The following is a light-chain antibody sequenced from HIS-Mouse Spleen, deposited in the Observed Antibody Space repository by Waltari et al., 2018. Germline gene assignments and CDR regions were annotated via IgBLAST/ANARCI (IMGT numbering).Light chain of an antibody. Sequence: SYELTQPPSVSVSPGQTARTPCSGDALPKKYAYWYQQQSGQAPLLVIYEDSKRPSGIPERFSGSSSGTMATLTISGAQVEDEADYYCYSTDSSGNHRVFGGGTKLTVL. J-gene: IGLJ2*01. CDR1: ALPKKY. CDR3: YSTDSSGNHRV. V-gene: IGLV3-10*01. CDR2: EDS.